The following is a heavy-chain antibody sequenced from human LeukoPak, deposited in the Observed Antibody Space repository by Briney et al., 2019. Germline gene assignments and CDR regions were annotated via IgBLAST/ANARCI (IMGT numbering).Heavy chain of an antibody. Sequence: SETLSLTCTVSGVSVSNDNHCWSWLRQPPGKGLEWIGYVNYSGSTKYNPSLKSRVSISADTSRSQVSLKLSSVTAADTAVYYCARDRGGFTYGEYYFDYWGQGSLVTVSS. V-gene: IGHV4-61*01. CDR2: VNYSGST. D-gene: IGHD2-15*01. CDR1: GVSVSNDNHC. CDR3: ARDRGGFTYGEYYFDY. J-gene: IGHJ4*02.